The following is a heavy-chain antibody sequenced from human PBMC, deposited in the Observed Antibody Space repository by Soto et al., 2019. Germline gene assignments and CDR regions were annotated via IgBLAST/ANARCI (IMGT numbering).Heavy chain of an antibody. J-gene: IGHJ6*02. V-gene: IGHV3-74*01. Sequence: TVGSLRLSCAASGFTFSSYWMHWVRQAPGKGLVWVSRINSDGSSTSYADSVKGRFTISRDNAKNTLYLQMNSLRAEDTAVYYCARDVTGGIAVAGTGYYGMDVWGQGTTVTV. CDR2: INSDGSST. CDR3: ARDVTGGIAVAGTGYYGMDV. D-gene: IGHD6-19*01. CDR1: GFTFSSYW.